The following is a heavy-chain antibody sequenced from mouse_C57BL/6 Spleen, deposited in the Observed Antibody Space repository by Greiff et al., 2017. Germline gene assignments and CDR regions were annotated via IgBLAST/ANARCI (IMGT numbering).Heavy chain of an antibody. Sequence: VQLQQPGAELVKPGASVKLSCKSSGYTFTSYWMHWVKQSPGQGLEWIGMIHPNSGSTNYNDPLQSKAILTVDNSSNTAYMQLSSLTSEDSTVYYCARTGNWVYAMDDWGQGTSVTVSS. J-gene: IGHJ4*01. CDR3: ARTGNWVYAMDD. D-gene: IGHD4-1*01. CDR2: IHPNSGST. CDR1: GYTFTSYW. V-gene: IGHV1-64*01.